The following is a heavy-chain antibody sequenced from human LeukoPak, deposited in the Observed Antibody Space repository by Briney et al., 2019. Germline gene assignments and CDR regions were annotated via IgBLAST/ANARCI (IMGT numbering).Heavy chain of an antibody. CDR1: GGSISSGGYY. CDR3: ARDRLDTAMVLEGVDAFDI. J-gene: IGHJ3*02. V-gene: IGHV4-31*03. D-gene: IGHD5-18*01. CDR2: IDYSGST. Sequence: KSSETLSLTCTVSGGSISSGGYYWSWIRQHPGKGLEWIVYIDYSGSTYYSPSLKSRVTISVDTSKNQFSLKLSSVTAADTAVYYCARDRLDTAMVLEGVDAFDIWGQGTMVTVSS.